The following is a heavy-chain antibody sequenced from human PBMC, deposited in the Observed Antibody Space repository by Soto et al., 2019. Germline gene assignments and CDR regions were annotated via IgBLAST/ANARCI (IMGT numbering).Heavy chain of an antibody. V-gene: IGHV3-21*01. CDR3: ARDPDAEYSGNYHTPRSLDS. CDR1: GFTFSSYA. Sequence: PGGSLRLSCIGSGFTFSSYAMNWALQAPWKGLEWVSSISSSSKYIYYTDSVKGRFTISRDNAKNSLYLQMNGLRAEDTALYYCARDPDAEYSGNYHTPRSLDSWGQGTQVTVSS. D-gene: IGHD1-26*01. J-gene: IGHJ4*02. CDR2: ISSSSKYI.